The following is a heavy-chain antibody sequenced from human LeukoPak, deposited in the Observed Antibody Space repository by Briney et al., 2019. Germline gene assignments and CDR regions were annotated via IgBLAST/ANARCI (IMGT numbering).Heavy chain of an antibody. J-gene: IGHJ4*02. Sequence: GGSLRLSCTGSGFNFNMFAMNWVRQAPGQGLEWGSGLSRGGGTTNYADSVKGRFTISRDKSKNMVFLQMNSLRPEDTAVYYCAKEQRIRHCSEGVCMEGYYFDYWGQGSLVTVSS. D-gene: IGHD2-8*01. V-gene: IGHV3-23*01. CDR3: AKEQRIRHCSEGVCMEGYYFDY. CDR1: GFNFNMFA. CDR2: LSRGGGTT.